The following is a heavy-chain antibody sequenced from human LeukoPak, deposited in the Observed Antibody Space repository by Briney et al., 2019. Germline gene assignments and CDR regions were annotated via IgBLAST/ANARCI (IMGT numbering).Heavy chain of an antibody. CDR1: GFTFKTYW. CDR2: INSDGSSI. V-gene: IGHV3-74*01. Sequence: GGSLRLSCAASGFTFKTYWMHWVRQAPGKGLVWVSRINSDGSSISYADSVKGRFTISRDNAKNTLYLQMNSLRAEDTAVYYCSRGDTAMSSYYYCYMDVWGKGTTVTISS. J-gene: IGHJ6*03. CDR3: SRGDTAMSSYYYCYMDV. D-gene: IGHD5-18*01.